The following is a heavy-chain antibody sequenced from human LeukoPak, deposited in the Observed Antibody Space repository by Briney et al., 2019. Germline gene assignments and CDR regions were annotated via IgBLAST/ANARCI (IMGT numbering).Heavy chain of an antibody. Sequence: SETLSLTCTVSGGSISSGSYYWSWIGQPAGKGREGMGRIYTSGSTNYNPSLKSRVTISVDTSKNQFSLKLSSVTAADTAVYYCARGSTWGQGTLVTVSS. CDR1: GGSISSGSYY. CDR2: IYTSGST. CDR3: ARGST. J-gene: IGHJ5*02. V-gene: IGHV4-61*02.